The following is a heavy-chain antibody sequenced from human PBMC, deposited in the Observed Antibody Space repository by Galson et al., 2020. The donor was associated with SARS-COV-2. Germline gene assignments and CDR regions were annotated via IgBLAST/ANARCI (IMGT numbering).Heavy chain of an antibody. J-gene: IGHJ4*02. CDR3: ARDFGYSYGSSYFDY. V-gene: IGHV3-30*01. Sequence: GGSLRLSCAASGFTFSSYDMHWVRQAPGKGLEWVAVISYDGSNKYYADSVKGRFTISRDNSKNTLYLQMNSLRAEDTAVYYCARDFGYSYGSSYFDYWGQGTLVTVSS. CDR1: GFTFSSYD. CDR2: ISYDGSNK. D-gene: IGHD5-18*01.